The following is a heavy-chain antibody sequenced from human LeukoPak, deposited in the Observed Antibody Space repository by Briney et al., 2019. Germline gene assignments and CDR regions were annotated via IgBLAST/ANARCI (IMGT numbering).Heavy chain of an antibody. Sequence: SETLSLTCTVSGGSISSSSYYWGWIRQPPGKGLEWIGSIYYSGSTYYNPSLKSRVTISVDTSKNQFSLKLSSVTAADTAVYYCARDLYYYDSSGYYIFDYWGQGTLVTVSS. J-gene: IGHJ4*02. CDR1: GGSISSSSYY. V-gene: IGHV4-39*02. CDR3: ARDLYYYDSSGYYIFDY. D-gene: IGHD3-22*01. CDR2: IYYSGST.